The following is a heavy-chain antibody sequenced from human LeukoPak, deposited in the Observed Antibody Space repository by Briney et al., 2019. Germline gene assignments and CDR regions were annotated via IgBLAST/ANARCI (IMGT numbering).Heavy chain of an antibody. CDR3: ASTLYGSDFDY. J-gene: IGHJ4*02. Sequence: PSETLSLTCAVYGGSFSGYYWSWIRQPPGKGLEWIGEINHSGSTNYNPSLKSRVTISVDTSKNQFSLKLSSVTAADTAVYYCASTLYGSDFDYWGQGTLVTVSS. D-gene: IGHD3-10*01. CDR1: GGSFSGYY. CDR2: INHSGST. V-gene: IGHV4-34*01.